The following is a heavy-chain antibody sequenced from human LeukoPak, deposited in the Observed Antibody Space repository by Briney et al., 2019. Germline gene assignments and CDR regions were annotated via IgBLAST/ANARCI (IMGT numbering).Heavy chain of an antibody. Sequence: PSETLSLTCTVSGGSVSSGSYYWSWIRQPPGKGLEWIGYIYYSGSTNYNPSLKSRVTISVDTSKNQFSLELSSVTAADTAVYYCARLTADFDYWGQGTLVTVSS. D-gene: IGHD2-21*02. V-gene: IGHV4-61*01. CDR2: IYYSGST. CDR3: ARLTADFDY. CDR1: GGSVSSGSYY. J-gene: IGHJ4*02.